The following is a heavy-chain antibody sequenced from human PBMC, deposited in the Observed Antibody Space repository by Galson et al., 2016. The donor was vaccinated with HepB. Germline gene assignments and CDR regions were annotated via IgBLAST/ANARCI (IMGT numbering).Heavy chain of an antibody. CDR1: EFTASSNY. CDR2: ISSGGST. J-gene: IGHJ4*02. V-gene: IGHV3-53*01. D-gene: IGHD6-19*01. Sequence: SLRLSCAAYEFTASSNYLHWLRQAPGKGLEWVSAISSGGSTNYADSVKGRFTISRDNSKNTVYLEMKSLRAEDTAVYYCARALSGWDGFDYWGQGTLVIVSS. CDR3: ARALSGWDGFDY.